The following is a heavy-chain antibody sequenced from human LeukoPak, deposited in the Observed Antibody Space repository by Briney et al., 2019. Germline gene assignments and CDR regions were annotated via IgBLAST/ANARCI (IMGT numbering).Heavy chain of an antibody. CDR2: VVHGVTT. CDR1: GSSVSGDYY. D-gene: IGHD2-21*01. Sequence: PSETLSLTCAVSGSSVSGDYYWAWIRQPPGKGLEWIGSVVHGVTTNYNPSLRSRVTISVDRSKNEFSLKMTSVTAADMASYFCARGQECTDSGCYLLGGWFDPWGQGIHVIVSS. V-gene: IGHV4-38-2*01. CDR3: ARGQECTDSGCYLLGGWFDP. J-gene: IGHJ5*02.